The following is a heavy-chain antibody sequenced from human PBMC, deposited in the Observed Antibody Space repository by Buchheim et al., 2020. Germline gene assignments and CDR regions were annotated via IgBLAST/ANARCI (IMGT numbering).Heavy chain of an antibody. CDR1: GYTFTGYY. D-gene: IGHD3-22*01. J-gene: IGHJ5*02. V-gene: IGHV1-2*04. Sequence: QVQLVQSGAEVKKPGASVKVSCKASGYTFTGYYMHWVRQAPGQGLEWMGWINPNSGGTNYAQKFQGWVTMTRDTSISTAYMELSRLRSDDTAVYYCARARTDSSGYYSNWFDPWGQGTL. CDR3: ARARTDSSGYYSNWFDP. CDR2: INPNSGGT.